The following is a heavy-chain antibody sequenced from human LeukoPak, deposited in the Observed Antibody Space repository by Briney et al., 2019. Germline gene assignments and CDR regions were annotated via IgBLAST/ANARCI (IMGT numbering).Heavy chain of an antibody. V-gene: IGHV3-9*01. Sequence: PGGSLRLSCAASGFTFDDYAMHWLRHAPGKALEWVSGFSWNSGNIAYADSVKGRFTISRDNAKNSLYLQMNSLRAEDTALYYCAKDVYGSGSYPYYYYGLDVWGQGTPVTVSS. CDR1: GFTFDDYA. CDR3: AKDVYGSGSYPYYYYGLDV. D-gene: IGHD3-10*01. CDR2: FSWNSGNI. J-gene: IGHJ6*02.